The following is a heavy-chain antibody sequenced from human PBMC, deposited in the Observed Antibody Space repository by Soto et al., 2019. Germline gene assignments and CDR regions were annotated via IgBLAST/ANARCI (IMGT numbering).Heavy chain of an antibody. V-gene: IGHV3-23*01. CDR3: AKGQTGTTPYYFDY. J-gene: IGHJ4*02. Sequence: GESLKISCAASGFTFSSYAMSWVRQAPGKGLEWVSAISGSGGSTYYADSVKGRFTISRDNSKNTLYLQMNSLRAEDTAVYYCAKGQTGTTPYYFDYWGQGTLVTVSS. D-gene: IGHD1-1*01. CDR1: GFTFSSYA. CDR2: ISGSGGST.